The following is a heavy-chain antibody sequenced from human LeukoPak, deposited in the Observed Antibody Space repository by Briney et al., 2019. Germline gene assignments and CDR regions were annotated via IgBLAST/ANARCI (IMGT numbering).Heavy chain of an antibody. Sequence: ASVKVSCKASGYTFTGYYMHWVRQAPGQGLEWMGWINPNSGGTNYAQKFQGRVTMTRDTSISTAYMELSRLRSDDTAVYYCARGLYGSGSYIDYWGQGTLVTVSS. CDR2: INPNSGGT. CDR3: ARGLYGSGSYIDY. J-gene: IGHJ4*02. V-gene: IGHV1-2*02. CDR1: GYTFTGYY. D-gene: IGHD3-10*01.